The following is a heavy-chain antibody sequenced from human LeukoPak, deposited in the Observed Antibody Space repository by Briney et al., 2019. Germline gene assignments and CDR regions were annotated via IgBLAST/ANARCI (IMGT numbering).Heavy chain of an antibody. CDR2: IYYSETT. Sequence: SETLSLTCTVSGGSINSANYYWGWLRQPPGKGLEWIGSIYYSETTYDNPSLKSRVTIYIETSKNQFSLKLSSVTASDTAVYYCARQRADYYYYYVDVWGKGTTVAVS. J-gene: IGHJ6*03. V-gene: IGHV4-39*01. CDR3: ARQRADYYYYYVDV. CDR1: GGSINSANYY.